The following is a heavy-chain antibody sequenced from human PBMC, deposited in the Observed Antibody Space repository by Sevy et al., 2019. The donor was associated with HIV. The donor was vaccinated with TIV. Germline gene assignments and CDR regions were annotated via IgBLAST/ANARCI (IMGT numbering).Heavy chain of an antibody. V-gene: IGHV3-30-3*01. CDR3: ARVSGPRQPTRSYYGMDV. CDR2: ISYDGSNK. Sequence: GGSLRLSCAASGFTFSSYAMHWVRQAPGKGLEWVAVISYDGSNKYYADSVKGRFTISRDNSKNTLYLQMNSLRAEDTAVYYCARVSGPRQPTRSYYGMDVWGQGTTVTVSS. J-gene: IGHJ6*02. D-gene: IGHD6-13*01. CDR1: GFTFSSYA.